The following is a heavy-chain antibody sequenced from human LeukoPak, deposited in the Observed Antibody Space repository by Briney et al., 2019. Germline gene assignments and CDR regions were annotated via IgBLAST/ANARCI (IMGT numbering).Heavy chain of an antibody. D-gene: IGHD6-19*01. CDR2: INPDGSER. CDR1: GFSFSSYY. V-gene: IGHV3-7*03. J-gene: IGHJ4*02. Sequence: SGGSLRLSCAASGFSFSSYYMSWVRQAPGKGLEWVALINPDGSERYYVDSVKGRFTISRDKSKNTLYLQMNSLRAEDTAVYYCAREESGWYYFDYWGQGTLVTVSS. CDR3: AREESGWYYFDY.